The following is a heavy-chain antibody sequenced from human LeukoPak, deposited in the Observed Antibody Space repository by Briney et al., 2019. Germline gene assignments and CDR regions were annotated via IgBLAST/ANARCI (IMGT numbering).Heavy chain of an antibody. D-gene: IGHD6-19*01. CDR2: INPNSGGT. V-gene: IGHV1-2*04. J-gene: IGHJ6*02. CDR3: ARDRVDSSGWYYYYYGMDV. Sequence: GASVKVSCKASGYTFTGYYMHWVRQAPGQGLEWMGWINPNSGGTNYAQKFQGWVTMTRDTSISTAYMELSRLRSDDTAVYYCARDRVDSSGWYYYYYGMDVWGQGTTVTVSS. CDR1: GYTFTGYY.